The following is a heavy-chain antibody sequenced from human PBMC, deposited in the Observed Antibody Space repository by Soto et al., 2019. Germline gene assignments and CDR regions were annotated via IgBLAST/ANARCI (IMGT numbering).Heavy chain of an antibody. Sequence: EVQLVESGGGLVQPGGSLRLACAASEFSFSSYSMNWVRQAPGKGLEWIAYISSTTNIIYDADSVKGRFTISRDNAKNSLYLQMNSQRAEDTAVYYCARAPGNYYGSGNPYWYFDLWGRGTLVTVSS. D-gene: IGHD3-10*01. J-gene: IGHJ2*01. V-gene: IGHV3-48*01. CDR2: ISSTTNII. CDR3: ARAPGNYYGSGNPYWYFDL. CDR1: EFSFSSYS.